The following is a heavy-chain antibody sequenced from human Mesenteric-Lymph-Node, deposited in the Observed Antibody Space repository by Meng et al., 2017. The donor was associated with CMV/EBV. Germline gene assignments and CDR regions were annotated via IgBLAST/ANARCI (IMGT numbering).Heavy chain of an antibody. Sequence: GESLKISCAASGFSFHNYEMNWVRQAPGKGLEWLSHMSSTGSIMYYADSVEGRFTISRDNAKSSLYLEMNSMRAEDTAIYYCAREERDYDFWSGYYNVDYWGQGTLVTVSS. CDR1: GFSFHNYE. V-gene: IGHV3-48*03. D-gene: IGHD3-3*01. J-gene: IGHJ4*02. CDR2: MSSTGSIM. CDR3: AREERDYDFWSGYYNVDY.